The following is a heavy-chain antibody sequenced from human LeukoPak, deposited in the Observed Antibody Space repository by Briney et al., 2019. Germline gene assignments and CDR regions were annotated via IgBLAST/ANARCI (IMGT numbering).Heavy chain of an antibody. Sequence: PSETLSLTCAVYGGSFSGYYWSWIRQPPGKGLEWIGEINHSGSTNYNPSLKSRVTISVDTSKNQFSLKLSSVTAADTAVYYCASGSSGYYFDYWGQGTLVTVSS. CDR1: GGSFSGYY. D-gene: IGHD6-25*01. J-gene: IGHJ4*02. CDR3: ASGSSGYYFDY. CDR2: INHSGST. V-gene: IGHV4-34*01.